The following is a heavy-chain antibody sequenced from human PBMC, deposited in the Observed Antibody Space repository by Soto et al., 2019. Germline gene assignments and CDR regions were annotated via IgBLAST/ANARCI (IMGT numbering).Heavy chain of an antibody. CDR2: INPSGGTT. CDR3: ARVRGGGSEYFFDY. CDR1: GYTFTRDN. V-gene: IGHV1-46*01. J-gene: IGHJ4*02. Sequence: ASVKVSCKASGYTFTRDNVHWVRQAPGQGLEWMAIINPSGGTTYYVQKCEGRVTLTTDTSTSTVYMELSSLRSDDTAVYYCARVRGGGSEYFFDYWGRGTLVTVSS. D-gene: IGHD2-15*01.